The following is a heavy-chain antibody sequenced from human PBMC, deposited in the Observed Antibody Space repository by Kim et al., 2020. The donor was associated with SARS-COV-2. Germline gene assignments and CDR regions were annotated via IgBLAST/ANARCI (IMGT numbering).Heavy chain of an antibody. Sequence: SETLSLTCSVSGGSIRSYYWTWIRQPPGKRLEWIGYVYHTGNTNYNPSLRGRVTISLDTSKRQFSLTLTSVTAADPAVYYCASTGVGAVGWFDPWGQGTLVSVSS. D-gene: IGHD1-26*01. J-gene: IGHJ5*02. V-gene: IGHV4-59*01. CDR1: GGSIRSYY. CDR2: VYHTGNT. CDR3: ASTGVGAVGWFDP.